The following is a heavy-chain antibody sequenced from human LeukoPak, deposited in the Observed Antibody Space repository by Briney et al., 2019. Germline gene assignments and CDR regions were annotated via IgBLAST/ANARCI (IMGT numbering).Heavy chain of an antibody. D-gene: IGHD4-23*01. CDR2: IKHSGSS. V-gene: IGHV4-34*01. Sequence: SETLSLTCAVYGGSFGGYYWSWIRQPPGKGLEWIGQIKHSGSSDYNPSLKGRVTISVDTSKNQFSLRLTSVTAADTAVYYCARGLGAYGGNSFDSWGQGTLVTVSS. CDR3: ARGLGAYGGNSFDS. J-gene: IGHJ4*02. CDR1: GGSFGGYY.